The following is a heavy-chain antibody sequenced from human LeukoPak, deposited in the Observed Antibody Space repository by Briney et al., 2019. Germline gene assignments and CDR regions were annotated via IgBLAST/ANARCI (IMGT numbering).Heavy chain of an antibody. CDR1: GFTFSAYS. D-gene: IGHD3-22*01. CDR2: ISDDSSHI. V-gene: IGHV3-21*01. J-gene: IGHJ4*02. Sequence: GGSLRLSCAVSGFTFSAYSMNWVRQAPGKGLEWISSISDDSSHIYYADSVKGRFAISRDNAKNSVYLQMNSLRAEDTAVYYCARNNYYDSSGYDYWGQGTLVTVSS. CDR3: ARNNYYDSSGYDY.